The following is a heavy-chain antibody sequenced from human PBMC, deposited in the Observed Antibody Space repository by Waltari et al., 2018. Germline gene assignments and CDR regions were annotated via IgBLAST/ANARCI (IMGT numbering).Heavy chain of an antibody. Sequence: QVQLQESGPGLVKPSETLSLTCTVSGGPISSYYRTWIRQPPGKGLEWIGYIYYSGSTNYNPSLKSRVTISVDTSKNQFSLKLSSVTAADTAVYYCARDRGTYYYYYGMDVWGQGTTVTVSS. CDR2: IYYSGST. J-gene: IGHJ6*02. CDR1: GGPISSYY. V-gene: IGHV4-59*01. CDR3: ARDRGTYYYYYGMDV.